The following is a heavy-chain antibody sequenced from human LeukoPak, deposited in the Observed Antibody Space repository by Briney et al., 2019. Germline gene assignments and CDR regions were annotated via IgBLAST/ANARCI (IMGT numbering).Heavy chain of an antibody. V-gene: IGHV4-38-2*02. CDR1: GYSISSGYY. CDR3: ASITVTTGGSDY. D-gene: IGHD4-17*01. Sequence: TSETLSLTCTVSGYSISSGYYWGWIRQPPGKGLEWIGSIYHSGSTYYNPSLKSRVTISVDTSKNQFSLKLSSVTAADTAVYYCASITVTTGGSDYWGQGTLVTASS. CDR2: IYHSGST. J-gene: IGHJ4*02.